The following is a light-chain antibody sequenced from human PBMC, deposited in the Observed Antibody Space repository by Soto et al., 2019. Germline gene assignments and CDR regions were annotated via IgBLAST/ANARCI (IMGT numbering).Light chain of an antibody. V-gene: IGKV3-20*01. J-gene: IGKJ5*01. CDR1: QTISSGI. Sequence: EIELTQSPGILYLSPGDRATLSCRASQTISSGILAWYQQKVGQAPRLLIYDESNRATGVTDRLSGSGSGTDFSLTISRLEPEDFAVYHCQQYCSSPLTFGRGTRLEIK. CDR2: DES. CDR3: QQYCSSPLT.